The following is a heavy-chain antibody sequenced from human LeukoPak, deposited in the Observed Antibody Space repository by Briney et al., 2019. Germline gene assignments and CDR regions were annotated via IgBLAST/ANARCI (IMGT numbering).Heavy chain of an antibody. D-gene: IGHD2-2*01. Sequence: ASVKVSCKASGYTFTGYYMHWVRQAPGQGLEWMGWINAGNGNTKYSQKFQGRVTITRDTSASTAYMELSSLRSEDTAVYYCARQLIGYCSSTSCYGYYYYGMDVWGQGTTVTVSS. V-gene: IGHV1-3*01. CDR2: INAGNGNT. CDR1: GYTFTGYY. J-gene: IGHJ6*02. CDR3: ARQLIGYCSSTSCYGYYYYGMDV.